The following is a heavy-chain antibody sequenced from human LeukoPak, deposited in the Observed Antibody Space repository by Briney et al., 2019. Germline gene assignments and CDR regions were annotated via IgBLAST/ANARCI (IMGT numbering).Heavy chain of an antibody. CDR2: IKSKTDGGTT. CDR3: TTRWSRGWRTLDY. D-gene: IGHD6-19*01. Sequence: GGSLRLSCAASGFTFSNAWMSWVRQAPGKGLEWVGRIKSKTDGGTTDYAAPVKGRFTISRDDSKNTLYLQMNSLKTEDTAVYYCTTRWSRGWRTLDYWGQGTLVTVSS. J-gene: IGHJ4*02. CDR1: GFTFSNAW. V-gene: IGHV3-15*01.